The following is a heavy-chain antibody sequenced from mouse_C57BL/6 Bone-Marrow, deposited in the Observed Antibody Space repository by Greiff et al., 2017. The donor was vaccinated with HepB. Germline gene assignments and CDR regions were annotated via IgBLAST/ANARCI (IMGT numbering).Heavy chain of an antibody. D-gene: IGHD1-1*01. CDR1: GYTFTSYW. Sequence: QVQLQQSGAELVKPGASVKMSCKASGYTFTSYWITWVKQRPGQGLEWIGDIYPGSGSTNYNEKFKSKATLTVDTSSSTAYMQLSSLTSEDSAVYYCARRHGSSTYAMDYWGQGTSVTVSS. J-gene: IGHJ4*01. V-gene: IGHV1-55*01. CDR3: ARRHGSSTYAMDY. CDR2: IYPGSGST.